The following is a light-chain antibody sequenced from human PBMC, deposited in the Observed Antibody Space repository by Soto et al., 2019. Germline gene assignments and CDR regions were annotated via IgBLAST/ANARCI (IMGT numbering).Light chain of an antibody. J-gene: IGKJ2*01. CDR2: GAS. V-gene: IGKV3-15*01. CDR3: QQYNHWPPFT. Sequence: EIVMTQSPVTLSVSPGETATLSCRASQSVSRNLAWYQQKPGQAPRLLIYGASTRATGTPARFSGSGSGTEFTLTISSLQPEDFAVYSCQQYNHWPPFTFGQGTKLEIK. CDR1: QSVSRN.